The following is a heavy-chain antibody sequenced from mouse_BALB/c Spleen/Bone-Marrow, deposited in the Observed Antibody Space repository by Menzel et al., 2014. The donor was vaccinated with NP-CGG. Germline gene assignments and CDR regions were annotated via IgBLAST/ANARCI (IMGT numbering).Heavy chain of an antibody. J-gene: IGHJ2*01. D-gene: IGHD2-4*01. CDR2: IWAGGST. CDR3: ARAHYDYVLFDY. CDR1: GFSLTTYG. Sequence: VKLVESGPGLVAPSQSLSITCTVSGFSLTTYGVHWVRQPPGKGLEWLGVIWAGGSTNYNSALMSRLSISKDNSKSQVFLKMNSLQTDDTAMYYCARAHYDYVLFDYWGQGITLTVSS. V-gene: IGHV2-9*02.